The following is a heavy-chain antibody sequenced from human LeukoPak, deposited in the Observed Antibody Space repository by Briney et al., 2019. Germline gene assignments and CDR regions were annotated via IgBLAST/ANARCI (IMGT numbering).Heavy chain of an antibody. CDR3: ARDLGTYYFDY. J-gene: IGHJ4*02. Sequence: GGSLRLSCAASGFTFSSYEMNWVRQAPGKGLEWVSYISSSGSSIYYADSVKGRFTISRDNAKNSLYLQMNSLRAEDTAVYYCARDLGTYYFDYWGQGTLVTVSS. CDR2: ISSSGSSI. D-gene: IGHD7-27*01. CDR1: GFTFSSYE. V-gene: IGHV3-48*03.